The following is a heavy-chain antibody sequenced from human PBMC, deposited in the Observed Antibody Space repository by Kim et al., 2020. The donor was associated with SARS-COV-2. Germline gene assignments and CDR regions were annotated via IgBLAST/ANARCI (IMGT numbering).Heavy chain of an antibody. CDR1: GGAISSSGYS. Sequence: SETLSLTCTVSGGAISSSGYSWTWIRQHPGKGLEWIGYKFYSGTTNYNPSLRSRAIVSLDTSKNQFSLKLTSVTAADTAIYYCARIPVSASWGFFDSWG. J-gene: IGHJ4*01. CDR3: ARIPVSASWGFFDS. V-gene: IGHV4-31*03. D-gene: IGHD3-16*01. CDR2: KFYSGTT.